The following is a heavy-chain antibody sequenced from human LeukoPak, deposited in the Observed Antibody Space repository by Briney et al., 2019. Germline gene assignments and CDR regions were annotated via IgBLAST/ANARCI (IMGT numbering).Heavy chain of an antibody. V-gene: IGHV3-7*01. CDR1: GFTFSSYW. J-gene: IGHJ4*02. CDR2: IKQDGSEK. CDR3: ARHLQRDGYNYPYFDY. Sequence: GGSLRLSCAASGFTFSSYWMSWVRQAPGKGLGWVANIKQDGSEKYYVDSVKGRFTISRDNAKNSLYLQMNSLRAEDTAVYYCARHLQRDGYNYPYFDYWGQGTLVTVSS. D-gene: IGHD5-24*01.